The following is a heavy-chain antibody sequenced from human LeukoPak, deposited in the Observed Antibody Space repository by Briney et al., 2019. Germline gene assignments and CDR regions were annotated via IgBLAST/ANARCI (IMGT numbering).Heavy chain of an antibody. CDR1: GFTFSSYS. D-gene: IGHD3-22*01. Sequence: GGSLRLSCAASGFTFSSYSMIWVRQAPGKGLEWVSSISIGSSYLFHADSVRGRFTISRDNAKNSLHLQMNSLRAEDTAVYYCARVFNCCDSRYYYMDVWGKGTTVSVSS. J-gene: IGHJ6*03. CDR3: ARVFNCCDSRYYYMDV. V-gene: IGHV3-21*01. CDR2: ISIGSSYL.